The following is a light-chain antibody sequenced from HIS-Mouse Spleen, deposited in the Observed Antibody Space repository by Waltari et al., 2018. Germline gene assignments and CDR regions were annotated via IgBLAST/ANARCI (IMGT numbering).Light chain of an antibody. J-gene: IGLJ3*02. CDR1: SPNIGAGYD. CDR2: GNS. V-gene: IGLV1-40*01. Sequence: QSVLTQPPSVSGAPGQSVTIPCPGSSPNIGAGYDGHWYQQLPGTAPKLLIYGNSNRPSGVPDRFSGSKSGTSASLAITGLQAEDEADYYCQSYDSSLSGSVFGGGTKLTVL. CDR3: QSYDSSLSGSV.